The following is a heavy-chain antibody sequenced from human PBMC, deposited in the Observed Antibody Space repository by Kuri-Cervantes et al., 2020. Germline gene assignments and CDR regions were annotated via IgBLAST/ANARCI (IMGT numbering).Heavy chain of an antibody. J-gene: IGHJ4*02. CDR3: TSMGVPDY. CDR2: ISSGSSTK. V-gene: IGHV3-48*01. D-gene: IGHD1-26*01. Sequence: GESLKISCAASGFTFSEYSMNWVRQAPGKGLEWVSYISSGSSTKYYADSVKGRFTISRDDAKKSVYMEMNSLRAADTAVYYCTSMGVPDYWGQRILVTVSS. CDR1: GFTFSEYS.